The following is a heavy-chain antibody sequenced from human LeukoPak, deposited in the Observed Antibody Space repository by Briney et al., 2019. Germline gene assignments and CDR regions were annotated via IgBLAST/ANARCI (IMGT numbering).Heavy chain of an antibody. V-gene: IGHV3-30*03. CDR1: GFTFSSYS. D-gene: IGHD2-2*01. CDR2: ISYDGSNK. Sequence: GGSLRLSCAASGFTFSSYSMNWVSQAPGKGLEWVAVISYDGSNKYYADSVKGRFTISRDNSKNTLYLQMNSLRAEDTAVYYCARDREDIVVVPHDYWGQGTLVTVSS. CDR3: ARDREDIVVVPHDY. J-gene: IGHJ4*02.